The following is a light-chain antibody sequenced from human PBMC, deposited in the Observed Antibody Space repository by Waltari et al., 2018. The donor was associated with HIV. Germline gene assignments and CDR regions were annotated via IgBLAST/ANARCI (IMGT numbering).Light chain of an antibody. J-gene: IGKJ2*03. CDR3: QQYYSTPHS. Sequence: INCKSSQSVLYSSNNKNYLAWYQQKPGQPPKLLIYWASTRESWVPDRFSGSGSGTDFTLTISSLQAEDVAVYYCQQYYSTPHSFGQGTKLEIK. CDR1: QSVLYSSNNKNY. V-gene: IGKV4-1*01. CDR2: WAS.